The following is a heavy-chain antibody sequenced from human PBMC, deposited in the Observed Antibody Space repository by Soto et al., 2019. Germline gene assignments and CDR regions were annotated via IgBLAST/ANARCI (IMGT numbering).Heavy chain of an antibody. CDR1: GGSMSKFY. D-gene: IGHD4-17*01. CDR3: VRDGSKTLRDCFDP. J-gene: IGHJ5*02. Sequence: QVQVQESGPGLVKPSETLSLTCSVSGGSMSKFYWSWIRQTAGKGLEWMGRVYATGTSGYNPSLRRRIAMSVDISKKTFSLRLRSVTAADTGVYYCVRDGSKTLRDCFDPWGQGILVTVSS. CDR2: VYATGTS. V-gene: IGHV4-4*07.